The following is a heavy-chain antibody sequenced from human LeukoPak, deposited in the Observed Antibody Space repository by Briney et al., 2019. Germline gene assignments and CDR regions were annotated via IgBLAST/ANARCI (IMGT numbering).Heavy chain of an antibody. J-gene: IGHJ4*02. V-gene: IGHV3-48*01. CDR2: ISSGSSI. Sequence: GGSLRLSCTGSGFTFGCYSLNWVRQAPGQGLECIEYISSGSSIYYADAVKGRSTLSIDNAQNSLYLQLNSLRAEDTAVYYCARARDANNGFKYWGQGTLVTVSS. CDR3: ARARDANNGFKY. CDR1: GFTFGCYS. D-gene: IGHD5-24*01.